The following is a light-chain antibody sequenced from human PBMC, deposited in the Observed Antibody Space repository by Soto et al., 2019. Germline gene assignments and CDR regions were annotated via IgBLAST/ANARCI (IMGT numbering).Light chain of an antibody. CDR1: SSDVGGYNY. CDR2: EVS. CDR3: SSYAGSTDV. J-gene: IGLJ1*01. V-gene: IGLV2-8*01. Sequence: QSALTQPPSASGSPEQSVTISCTGTSSDVGGYNYVSWYQQHPGKAPKLMIYEVSKRPSGVPDRFSGSKSGNTASLTVSGLQAEDEADYYCSSYAGSTDVFGTGTKVTVL.